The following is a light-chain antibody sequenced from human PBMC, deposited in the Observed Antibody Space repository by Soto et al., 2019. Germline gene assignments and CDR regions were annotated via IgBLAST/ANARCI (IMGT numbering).Light chain of an antibody. Sequence: EIVMMQSPATLSVSPGERAILSCRASQTVTGALAWYQQKPGQAPRLLMYGPSTRAAGIPARFSGSGSETEFTLTISGLQSDDCAIYSCQQYKSWPITFGQGTRLEIK. CDR3: QQYKSWPIT. V-gene: IGKV3-15*01. J-gene: IGKJ5*01. CDR2: GPS. CDR1: QTVTGA.